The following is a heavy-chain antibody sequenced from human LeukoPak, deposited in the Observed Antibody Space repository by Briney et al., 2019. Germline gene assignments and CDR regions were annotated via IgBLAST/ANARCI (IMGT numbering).Heavy chain of an antibody. V-gene: IGHV1-8*02. J-gene: IGHJ5*02. CDR1: GYTFTSYG. CDR2: MNPNSGNT. Sequence: ASVKVSCKASGYTFTSYGISWVRQAPGQGLEWMGWMNPNSGNTGYAQKFQGRVTMTRNTSISTAYMELSSLRSEDTAVYYCARKRRGNWFDPWGQGTLVTVSS. CDR3: ARKRRGNWFDP.